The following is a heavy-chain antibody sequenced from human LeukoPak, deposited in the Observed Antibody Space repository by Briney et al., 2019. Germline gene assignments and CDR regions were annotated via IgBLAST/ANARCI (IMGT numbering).Heavy chain of an antibody. CDR1: GASFSGYY. V-gene: IGHV4-34*01. CDR2: INYSGSA. D-gene: IGHD4-23*01. J-gene: IGHJ3*02. Sequence: SETLSLTRAVSGASFSGYYWSWIRQPPGKRLEWIGEINYSGSANYNPSLKSRVTISVDTSKNQFSLKLSSVTAADTAVYYCARDGPLPDYGGSQGDAFDIWGQGKMVTASS. CDR3: ARDGPLPDYGGSQGDAFDI.